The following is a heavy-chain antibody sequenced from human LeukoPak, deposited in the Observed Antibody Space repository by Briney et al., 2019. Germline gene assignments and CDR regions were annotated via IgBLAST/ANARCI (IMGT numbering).Heavy chain of an antibody. V-gene: IGHV4-59*10. CDR1: GGSFSSYY. J-gene: IGHJ4*02. CDR3: ARLRYYYDSSGYRPYYFDY. CDR2: IYTSGST. Sequence: SETLSLTCAVYGGSFSSYYWSWIRQPAGKGLEWIGRIYTSGSTNYNPSLKSRVTMSVDTSKNQFSLKLSSVTAADTAVYCCARLRYYYDSSGYRPYYFDYWGQGTLVTVSS. D-gene: IGHD3-22*01.